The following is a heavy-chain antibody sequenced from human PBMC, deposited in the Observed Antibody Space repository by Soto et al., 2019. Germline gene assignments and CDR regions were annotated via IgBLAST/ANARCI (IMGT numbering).Heavy chain of an antibody. CDR3: ARGGVDTSAWYGGDY. Sequence: QVQLVQSGAEVKKPGASVKVSCSASGYTFTLYSIIWVRQAPGQKIEWMGWINVGTGRTEYSQRTQGRVTITRDTSASTAYIELNNLSSEDTAVYYCARGGVDTSAWYGGDYWGQGTQVVVSS. D-gene: IGHD6-19*01. V-gene: IGHV1-3*01. CDR2: INVGTGRT. J-gene: IGHJ4*02. CDR1: GYTFTLYS.